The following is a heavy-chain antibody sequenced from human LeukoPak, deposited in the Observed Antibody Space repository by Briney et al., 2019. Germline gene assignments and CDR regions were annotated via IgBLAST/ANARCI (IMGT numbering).Heavy chain of an antibody. V-gene: IGHV3-74*01. D-gene: IGHD4-23*01. CDR3: ARLSTVIT. J-gene: IGHJ5*02. CDR2: FNTDGSST. CDR1: GFTFSNYW. Sequence: QPGGSLRLSCAASGFTFSNYWLHWVRQAPGKGRVWVSRFNTDGSSTSYADSVKGRFTISRDNAKNTVYLQMNSLRAEDTAVYYCARLSTVITWGQGTLVTVSS.